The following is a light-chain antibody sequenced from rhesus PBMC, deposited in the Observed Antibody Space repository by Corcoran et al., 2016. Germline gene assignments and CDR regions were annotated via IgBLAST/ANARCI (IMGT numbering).Light chain of an antibody. V-gene: IGKV1-74*01. J-gene: IGKJ4*01. CDR3: QHGYGTPLT. Sequence: DIQMTQSPSSLSASVGDRVTITCRASENVKNYLNWYPQKPGKAPKLLIYKASTLQSGVPSRFSGSGSGTDYTVTISSLQPEDVATYYCQHGYGTPLTFGGGTKVEIK. CDR1: ENVKNY. CDR2: KAS.